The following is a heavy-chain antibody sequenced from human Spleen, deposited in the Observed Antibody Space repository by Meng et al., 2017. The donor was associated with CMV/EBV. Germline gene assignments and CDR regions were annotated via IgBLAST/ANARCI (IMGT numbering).Heavy chain of an antibody. CDR3: ARGGSSGSYDFWSGYYSGGWFDP. CDR1: YY. Sequence: YYWSWIRQHPGKGLEWIGEINHSGSTNYNPSLKSRVTISVDTSKNQFSLKLSSVTAADTAVYYCARGGSSGSYDFWSGYYSGGWFDPWGQGTLVTVSS. V-gene: IGHV4-34*01. D-gene: IGHD3-3*01. J-gene: IGHJ5*02. CDR2: INHSGST.